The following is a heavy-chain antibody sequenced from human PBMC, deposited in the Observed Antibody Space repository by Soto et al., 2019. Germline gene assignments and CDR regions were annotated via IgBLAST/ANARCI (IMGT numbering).Heavy chain of an antibody. V-gene: IGHV3-30-3*01. D-gene: IGHD5-12*01. Sequence: QVQLVESGGGVVQPGRSLRLSCAASGFTFSSYAMHWVRQAPGKGLEWVAVISYDGSNKYYADSVKGRFTISRDNSKNTLYLKMNSLRAEDTAVYYCARSGYWGYSGYHYDYYYGMDVWGQGTTVTVSS. CDR3: ARSGYWGYSGYHYDYYYGMDV. J-gene: IGHJ6*02. CDR2: ISYDGSNK. CDR1: GFTFSSYA.